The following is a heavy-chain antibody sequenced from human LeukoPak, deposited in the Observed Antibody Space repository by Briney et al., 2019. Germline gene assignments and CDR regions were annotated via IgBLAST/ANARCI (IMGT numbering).Heavy chain of an antibody. CDR1: GFTFSSYG. V-gene: IGHV3-30*02. D-gene: IGHD6-19*01. Sequence: PGGSLRLSCATSGFTFSSYGRHWVRQAPGKGLEWVAFIRYDGSNKHHADSVKGRFTISRDNSKNTLYLQMNSLRAEDTAVYYCAKGLALIAVEDYFDYWGQGTLVTVSS. J-gene: IGHJ4*02. CDR3: AKGLALIAVEDYFDY. CDR2: IRYDGSNK.